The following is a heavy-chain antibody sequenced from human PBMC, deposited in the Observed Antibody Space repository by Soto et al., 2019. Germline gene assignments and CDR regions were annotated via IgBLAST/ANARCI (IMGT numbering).Heavy chain of an antibody. J-gene: IGHJ4*02. CDR2: SYYSGSS. D-gene: IGHD2-21*01. CDR1: GGSISNSYYY. V-gene: IGHV4-39*01. Sequence: QLQLQESGPGLVKPSETLSLTCTVSGGSISNSYYYWGWIRQPPGKGLEYIGSSYYSGSSYYNPSLKSRLSISVDTSENKFSLKLTSVTAADTAVYYCARLTPIISCGGADCPFDHWGQGTLVTVSS. CDR3: ARLTPIISCGGADCPFDH.